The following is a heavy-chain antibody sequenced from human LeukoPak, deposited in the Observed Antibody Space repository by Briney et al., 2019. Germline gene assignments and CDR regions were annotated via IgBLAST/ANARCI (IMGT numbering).Heavy chain of an antibody. CDR2: IVGHGGTT. Sequence: PGGSLRLSCVASGFAFSGHAMSWVRQAPGKGLEWVSGIVGHGGTTYYADSVKGQFTISRDNSKNTLYLQMNSLRAEDTARYYCAKDGLTSLAYGDYYGMDVWGQGTTVTVS. CDR1: GFAFSGHA. D-gene: IGHD4-17*01. V-gene: IGHV3-23*01. J-gene: IGHJ6*02. CDR3: AKDGLTSLAYGDYYGMDV.